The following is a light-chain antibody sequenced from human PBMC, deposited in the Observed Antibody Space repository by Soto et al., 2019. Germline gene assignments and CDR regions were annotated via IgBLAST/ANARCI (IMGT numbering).Light chain of an antibody. J-gene: IGKJ1*01. CDR2: GAS. CDR3: QQYMSSVT. CDR1: QSVDTTF. Sequence: EIVLTQSQGSLSLSPGQRATLSCRASQSVDTTFFAWYQKKPGQAPRLLIYGASKRATGISDRFSGSGSGTDFTLIISRLEPEDFAVYYCQQYMSSVTFGQGTKVEIK. V-gene: IGKV3-20*01.